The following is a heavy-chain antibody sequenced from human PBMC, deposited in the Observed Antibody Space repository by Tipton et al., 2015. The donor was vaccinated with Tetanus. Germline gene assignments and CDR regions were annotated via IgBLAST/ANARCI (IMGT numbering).Heavy chain of an antibody. V-gene: IGHV4-39*01. Sequence: TLSLTCTVSGGSISSSSYYWGWIRQPPGKGLEWIGSIYYSGSTYYNPSLNSRVTISVDTSKNQFSLKLSSVTAADTAVYYCARTDYCSGGSCYGYFQHWGQGTLVTVSS. D-gene: IGHD2-15*01. CDR3: ARTDYCSGGSCYGYFQH. J-gene: IGHJ1*01. CDR2: IYYSGST. CDR1: GGSISSSSYY.